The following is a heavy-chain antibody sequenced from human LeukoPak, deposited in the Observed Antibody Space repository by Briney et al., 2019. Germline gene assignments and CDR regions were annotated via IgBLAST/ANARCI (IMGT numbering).Heavy chain of an antibody. J-gene: IGHJ4*02. CDR2: ISSGFST. CDR3: AKDRPCTTCSPSDY. V-gene: IGHV3-23*01. D-gene: IGHD2-2*01. Sequence: GGSLGLSCAASGFTFSSFAMSWVRQAPGKGLEWVSSISSGFSTYYADSVKGRFTISRDNSKNTLYLQMNSLRAEDTAVYYCAKDRPCTTCSPSDYWGQGTLVTVSS. CDR1: GFTFSSFA.